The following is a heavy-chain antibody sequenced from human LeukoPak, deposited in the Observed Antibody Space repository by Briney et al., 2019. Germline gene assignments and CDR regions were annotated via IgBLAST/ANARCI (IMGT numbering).Heavy chain of an antibody. D-gene: IGHD6-13*01. CDR1: GFTFSSYW. J-gene: IGHJ4*02. V-gene: IGHV3-74*01. CDR3: GRETAPAGTRVVDY. Sequence: GGSLRLSCAASGFTFSSYWVHWVRQAPGKGLVWVSRINADGSSTSYADSVKGRFTISRDNAKNTLYLQMDSLRAEDTAVYYCGRETAPAGTRVVDYWGQGTLVTVSS. CDR2: INADGSST.